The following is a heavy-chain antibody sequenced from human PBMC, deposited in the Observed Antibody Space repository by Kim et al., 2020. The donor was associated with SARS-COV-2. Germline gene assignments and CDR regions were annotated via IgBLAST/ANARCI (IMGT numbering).Heavy chain of an antibody. Sequence: ASVKVSCKASGYTFTSYAMHWVRQAPGQRLEWMGWINAGNGNTKYSQKFQDRVTITRDTSASTAYMELSSLRSEDTAVYYCARSYYGSGSYYKGRLDYWGQGTLVTVSS. CDR2: INAGNGNT. D-gene: IGHD3-10*01. V-gene: IGHV1-3*01. J-gene: IGHJ4*02. CDR1: GYTFTSYA. CDR3: ARSYYGSGSYYKGRLDY.